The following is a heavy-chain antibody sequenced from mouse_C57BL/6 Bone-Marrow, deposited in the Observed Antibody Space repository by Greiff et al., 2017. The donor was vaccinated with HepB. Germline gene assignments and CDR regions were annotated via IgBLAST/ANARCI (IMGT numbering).Heavy chain of an antibody. J-gene: IGHJ2*01. D-gene: IGHD1-1*01. CDR1: GYAFTNYL. V-gene: IGHV1-54*01. CDR3: ARMDYYGSSYGY. Sequence: QVHVKQSGAELVRPGTSVKVSCKASGYAFTNYLIEWVKQRPGQGLEWIGVINPGSGGTNYNEKFKGKATLTADKSSSTAYMQLSSLTSEDSAVYFCARMDYYGSSYGYWGQGTTLTVSS. CDR2: INPGSGGT.